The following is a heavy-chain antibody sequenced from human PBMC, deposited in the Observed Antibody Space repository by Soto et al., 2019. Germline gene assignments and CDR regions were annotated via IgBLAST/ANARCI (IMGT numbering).Heavy chain of an antibody. D-gene: IGHD3-3*01. J-gene: IGHJ4*02. CDR3: AKSGKIRFLEWLLGYYFDY. Sequence: GGSLRLSCVASGFTFSSYAMSWVRQAPGKGLEWVSAISGSGGSTYYADSVKGRFTISRDNSKNTLYLQMNSLRAEDTAVYYCAKSGKIRFLEWLLGYYFDYWGQGTLVTVSS. V-gene: IGHV3-23*01. CDR2: ISGSGGST. CDR1: GFTFSSYA.